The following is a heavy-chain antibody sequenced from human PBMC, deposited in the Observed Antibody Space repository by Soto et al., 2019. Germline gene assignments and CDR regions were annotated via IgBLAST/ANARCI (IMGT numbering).Heavy chain of an antibody. Sequence: SVKVSCKASGGTFSSYAISWVRQAPGQGLEWMGGIIPIFGTANYAQKFQGRVTITADESTSTAYMELSSLRSEDTAVYYCARASEYYYDSSGYCFDYWGQGTLFTVSS. J-gene: IGHJ4*02. CDR3: ARASEYYYDSSGYCFDY. CDR1: GGTFSSYA. CDR2: IIPIFGTA. V-gene: IGHV1-69*13. D-gene: IGHD3-22*01.